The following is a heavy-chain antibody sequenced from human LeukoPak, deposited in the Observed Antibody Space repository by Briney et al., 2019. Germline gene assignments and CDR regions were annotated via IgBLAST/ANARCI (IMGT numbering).Heavy chain of an antibody. D-gene: IGHD6-13*01. J-gene: IGHJ6*03. V-gene: IGHV3-66*01. CDR2: IYSGGST. CDR1: GFTVSSNY. CDR3: AREESVAAAVRYYYMDV. Sequence: GGSLRLSCAASGFTVSSNYMSWVRQAPGKGLEWVSVIYSGGSTYYADSVKGRFTISRDNSKNTLYLQMNSLRAEDTAVYYCAREESVAAAVRYYYMDVWGKGTTVTVSS.